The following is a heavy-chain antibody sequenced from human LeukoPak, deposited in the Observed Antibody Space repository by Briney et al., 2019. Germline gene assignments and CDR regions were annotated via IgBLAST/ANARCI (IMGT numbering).Heavy chain of an antibody. CDR2: FDPEDGET. CDR1: GYTLTELS. J-gene: IGHJ4*02. CDR3: ATEPLSGSYRGYYFDY. D-gene: IGHD1-26*01. Sequence: ASVKVSCKVSGYTLTELSMHWVRQAPGKGLEWMGGFDPEDGETIYAQKFQGRVTMTEDTSTDTAYMELSSLRSEDTAVYYCATEPLSGSYRGYYFDYWGQGTLVTVSP. V-gene: IGHV1-24*01.